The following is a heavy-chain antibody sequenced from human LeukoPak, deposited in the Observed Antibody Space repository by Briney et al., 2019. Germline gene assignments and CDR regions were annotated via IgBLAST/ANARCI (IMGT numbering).Heavy chain of an antibody. J-gene: IGHJ4*02. Sequence: GGSLRLSCVGSGFTFRSHAMSWVRQAPEKGLEFVSGIYENGGTTYYADSVKGRFSISRDNSKNTLYLQMDSLRGEDTAVYYCAKDFRIGNSAHFDYWGQGALVTVSS. V-gene: IGHV3-23*01. CDR1: GFTFRSHA. CDR2: IYENGGTT. D-gene: IGHD3-3*02. CDR3: AKDFRIGNSAHFDY.